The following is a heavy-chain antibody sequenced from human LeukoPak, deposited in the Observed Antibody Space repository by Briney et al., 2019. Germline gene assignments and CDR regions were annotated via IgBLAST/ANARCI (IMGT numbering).Heavy chain of an antibody. D-gene: IGHD3-10*01. V-gene: IGHV4-34*01. CDR1: GGSLSGYY. Sequence: PSETLSLTCAVYGGSLSGYYWSWIRQPPGKGLEWIGEINHSGVTNYNPSLKSRVTISINTSKNQFSLKVTSVTAADTAAYYCARRGYDSGSDYWGQGTLVTVSS. J-gene: IGHJ4*02. CDR2: INHSGVT. CDR3: ARRGYDSGSDY.